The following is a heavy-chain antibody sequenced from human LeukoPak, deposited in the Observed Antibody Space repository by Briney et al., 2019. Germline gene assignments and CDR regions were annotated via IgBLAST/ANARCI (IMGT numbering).Heavy chain of an antibody. CDR1: GCTFSSYG. Sequence: GGSLRLSCAASGCTFSSYGMNWVRQAPGKGLEWVSSISSSSSYIYYADSVKGRFTISRDNAKNSLYLQMNSLRAEDTAVYYCARDSSSWYNWFDPWGQGTLVTVSS. J-gene: IGHJ5*02. CDR2: ISSSSSYI. V-gene: IGHV3-21*01. CDR3: ARDSSSWYNWFDP. D-gene: IGHD6-13*01.